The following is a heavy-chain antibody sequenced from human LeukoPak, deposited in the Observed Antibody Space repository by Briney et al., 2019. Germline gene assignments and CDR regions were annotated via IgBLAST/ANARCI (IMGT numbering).Heavy chain of an antibody. Sequence: ESLKISCKGSGDTFTNHWIGWVRQMPGEGLEWMGIIYPGDSDTKYSPSFQGHVTISVDKTISTAYLQWSSLKASDTAMYYCARQYCSGGSCYPNYFDYWGQGTLVTVSS. CDR1: GDTFTNHW. CDR2: IYPGDSDT. J-gene: IGHJ4*02. V-gene: IGHV5-51*01. D-gene: IGHD2-15*01. CDR3: ARQYCSGGSCYPNYFDY.